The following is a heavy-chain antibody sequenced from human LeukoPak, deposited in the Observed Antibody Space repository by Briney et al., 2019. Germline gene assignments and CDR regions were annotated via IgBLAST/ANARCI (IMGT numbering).Heavy chain of an antibody. J-gene: IGHJ4*02. Sequence: GGSLRLSCAASGFTFSSYWMSWVRQAPGKGLEWVANIKQDGSEKYYVDSVKGRFTISRDNAKDSLYLQMNSLRAEDTAVYYCARGSGYDYADYWGQGTLVTVSS. CDR3: ARGSGYDYADY. CDR2: IKQDGSEK. CDR1: GFTFSSYW. V-gene: IGHV3-7*01. D-gene: IGHD5-12*01.